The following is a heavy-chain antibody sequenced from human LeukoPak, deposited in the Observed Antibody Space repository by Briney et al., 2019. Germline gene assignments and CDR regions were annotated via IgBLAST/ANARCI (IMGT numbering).Heavy chain of an antibody. V-gene: IGHV1-18*01. J-gene: IGHJ5*02. CDR1: GYTFTSYG. CDR2: ISAYNGNT. D-gene: IGHD2-2*01. Sequence: ASVKVSCKASGYTFTSYGISWVRQAPGQGLEWMGWISAYNGNTNYAQKLQGRVTMTTDTSTSTAYMELRSLRSDDTAVYYCARDALFLGYCSSISCYSWFDPWGQGTWSPSPQ. CDR3: ARDALFLGYCSSISCYSWFDP.